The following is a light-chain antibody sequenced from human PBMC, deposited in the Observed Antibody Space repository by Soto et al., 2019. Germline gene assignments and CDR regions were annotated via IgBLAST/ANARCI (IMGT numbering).Light chain of an antibody. V-gene: IGKV1-27*01. Sequence: DIQMTQSPSSLSASVGDRVTITCRASQGISNYLAWYQQKPGKVPKLLIYAASTLQSGVPSRFSGSGSGTDFTLPISSLQPEDVATYYCQKYNSAPPFTFGPGNKVDIK. CDR1: QGISNY. J-gene: IGKJ3*01. CDR3: QKYNSAPPFT. CDR2: AAS.